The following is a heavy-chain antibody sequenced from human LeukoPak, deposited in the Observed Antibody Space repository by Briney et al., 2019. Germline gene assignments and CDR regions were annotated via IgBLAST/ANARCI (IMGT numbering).Heavy chain of an antibody. CDR3: ARVTSSYGINWFDP. CDR1: GFTVSSNY. V-gene: IGHV3-53*01. Sequence: GGSLRLSCAASGFTVSSNYMSWVRQAPGKGLEWVSVIYSGGHTYYADSVKGRFTISRDNSKNTLYLQMNSLRAVDTAVYYCARVTSSYGINWFDPWGQGTLVTVSS. D-gene: IGHD5-18*01. J-gene: IGHJ5*02. CDR2: IYSGGHT.